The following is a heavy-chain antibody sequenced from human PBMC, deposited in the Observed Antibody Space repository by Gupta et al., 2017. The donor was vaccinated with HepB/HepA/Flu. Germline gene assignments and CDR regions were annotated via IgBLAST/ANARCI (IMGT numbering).Heavy chain of an antibody. Sequence: EVQLLESGGGLAQSGGSLRLSCAASAFLFSNYAMTWVRQAPGKGLEWVSTISRSGSSTYYTDSVKGRFTISRDNSKNTLYLQMNSLRADDTAVYYCAKQGDYGDSYYYMDVWGKGTTVTVSS. CDR2: ISRSGSST. V-gene: IGHV3-23*01. D-gene: IGHD4-17*01. CDR3: AKQGDYGDSYYYMDV. CDR1: AFLFSNYA. J-gene: IGHJ6*03.